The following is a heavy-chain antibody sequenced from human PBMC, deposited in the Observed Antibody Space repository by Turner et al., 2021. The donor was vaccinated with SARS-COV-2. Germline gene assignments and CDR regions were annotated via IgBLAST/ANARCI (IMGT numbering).Heavy chain of an antibody. CDR1: GGSISSSPYY. CDR2: SYYSGST. Sequence: QLQLQESGPGLVKTSETLSLTCTVSGGSISSSPYYWGWIRQPPGKGLEWIGSSYYSGSTYYNPSRKSRVTISVYTSKNQFSLKLSSVTAADTAVYYCARRSEGYYGSGSHLFDPWGQGTLVTVSS. D-gene: IGHD3-10*01. CDR3: ARRSEGYYGSGSHLFDP. J-gene: IGHJ5*02. V-gene: IGHV4-39*01.